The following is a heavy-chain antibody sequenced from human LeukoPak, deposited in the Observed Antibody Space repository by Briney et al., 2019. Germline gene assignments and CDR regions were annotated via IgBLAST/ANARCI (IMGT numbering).Heavy chain of an antibody. CDR2: ISGSGGST. CDR3: AKDTYYYGSGTPNFDY. V-gene: IGHV3-23*01. CDR1: GFTFSSYA. Sequence: GGSLRLSCAASGFTFSSYAMSWVRQATGKGLEWVSAISGSGGSTYYADSVKGRFTISRDNSKNTLYLQMNSLRAEDTAVYYCAKDTYYYGSGTPNFDYWGQGTLVTVSS. J-gene: IGHJ4*02. D-gene: IGHD3-10*01.